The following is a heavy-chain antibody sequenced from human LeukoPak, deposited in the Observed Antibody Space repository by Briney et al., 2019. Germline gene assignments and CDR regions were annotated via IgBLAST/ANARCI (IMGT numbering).Heavy chain of an antibody. V-gene: IGHV3-7*01. CDR2: IKQDGSEK. D-gene: IGHD1-26*01. J-gene: IGHJ4*02. Sequence: PGGSLRLSCAASGFTFSSYWMSWVRQAPGKGLEWVANIKQDGSEKYYVDSVKGRFTISRDNAKNSLYLQMNSLRAEDTAVYYCARDRSGSYLPNGDYWGQGTLVTVSS. CDR1: GFTFSSYW. CDR3: ARDRSGSYLPNGDY.